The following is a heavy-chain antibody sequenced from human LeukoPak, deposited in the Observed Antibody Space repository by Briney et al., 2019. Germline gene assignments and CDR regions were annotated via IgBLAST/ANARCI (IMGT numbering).Heavy chain of an antibody. CDR2: MSPNSDNT. D-gene: IGHD4-23*01. CDR3: ARDYGGSSGWFDP. V-gene: IGHV1-8*01. CDR1: GYTFTSYD. J-gene: IGHJ5*02. Sequence: ASVKVSCKASGYTFTSYDMNWVRQATGQGGEWMGWMSPNSDNTGYAQKFQGRVTFTMDTSISTAYMELRSLTYEDTAVYYCARDYGGSSGWFDPWGPGTLVTVSS.